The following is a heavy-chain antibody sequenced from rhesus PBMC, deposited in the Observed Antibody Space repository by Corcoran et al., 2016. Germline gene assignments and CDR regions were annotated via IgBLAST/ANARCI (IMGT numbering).Heavy chain of an antibody. V-gene: IGHV4S7*01. D-gene: IGHD3-16*01. J-gene: IGHJ4*01. Sequence: QVQLQESGPGLLKPSETLSLTCAVSGGSISGGYGWGWHRQPPGRGLEGMGSIYSSSGNTYYNPALKSRVTISTDTSKYQFSLKLSSVTAADTAVYYCARAFYYYSGSYLLTFDYWGQGVLVTVSS. CDR2: IYSSSGNT. CDR3: ARAFYYYSGSYLLTFDY. CDR1: GGSISGGYG.